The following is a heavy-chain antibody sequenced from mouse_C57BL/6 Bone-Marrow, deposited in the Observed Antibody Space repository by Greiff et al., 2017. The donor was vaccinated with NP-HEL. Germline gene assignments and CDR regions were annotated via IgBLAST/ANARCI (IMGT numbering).Heavy chain of an antibody. CDR3: ARLVVSYYFDY. Sequence: DVKLVESEGGLVQPGSSMKLSCTASGFTFSDYYMAWVRQVPEKGLEWVANIKYDGSSTYYLDSLKSRFIISRDNAKNILYLQMSSLKSEDTATYYCARLVVSYYFDYWGQGTTLTVSS. D-gene: IGHD1-1*01. CDR2: IKYDGSST. CDR1: GFTFSDYY. V-gene: IGHV5-16*01. J-gene: IGHJ2*01.